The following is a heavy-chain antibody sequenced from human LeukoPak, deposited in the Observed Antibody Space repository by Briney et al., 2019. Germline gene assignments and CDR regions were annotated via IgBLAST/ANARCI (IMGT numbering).Heavy chain of an antibody. J-gene: IGHJ4*02. CDR2: IYYSGST. V-gene: IGHV4-59*08. D-gene: IGHD2-21*01. CDR1: GGSISSFY. Sequence: PSETLSLTCTVSGGSISSFYWSWIRQPPGKGLEWIGYIYYSGSTNYNPSLKSRVTISVDTSKNQFSLKLSSVTAADTAVYCCARQGGGYSFDYWGQGALVTVSS. CDR3: ARQGGGYSFDY.